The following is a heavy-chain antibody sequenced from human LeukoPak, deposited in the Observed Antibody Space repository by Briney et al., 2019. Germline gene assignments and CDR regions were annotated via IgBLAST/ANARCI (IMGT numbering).Heavy chain of an antibody. V-gene: IGHV4-59*13. J-gene: IGHJ6*02. CDR1: GGSIISYY. CDR3: ARAPGRGWLHYYYYGMDV. CDR2: IYSSGSA. D-gene: IGHD5-24*01. Sequence: SETLSLTCTVSGGSIISYYCNWIRQPPGKGLEWIGYIYSSGSANYSPSLKSRVTISVDTSKNQFSLKLSSVTAADTAVYYCARAPGRGWLHYYYYGMDVWGQGTTVTVSS.